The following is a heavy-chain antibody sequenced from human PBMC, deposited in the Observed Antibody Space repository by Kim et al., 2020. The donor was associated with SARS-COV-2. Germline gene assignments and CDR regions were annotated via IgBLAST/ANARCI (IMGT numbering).Heavy chain of an antibody. V-gene: IGHV4-59*01. CDR3: ARDLVQYISRGYFDY. CDR1: GGSINSYF. CDR2: IYYDGTT. Sequence: SETLSLTCTVSGGSINSYFWSWILQPPGKGLEWIGNIYYDGTTNYNPSLKSRVTISVDTSKNQFSLKLTSVTAADTAVYYCARDLVQYISRGYFDYWGQG. J-gene: IGHJ4*02. D-gene: IGHD3-3*02.